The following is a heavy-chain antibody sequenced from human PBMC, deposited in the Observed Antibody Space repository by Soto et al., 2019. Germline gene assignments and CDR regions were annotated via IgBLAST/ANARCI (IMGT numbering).Heavy chain of an antibody. D-gene: IGHD5-12*01. V-gene: IGHV4-34*01. CDR2: INHSGST. Sequence: PSETLSLTCAVYGGSFSGYYWSWIRQPPGKGLEWIGEINHSGSTNYNPSLKSRVTISVDTSKNQFSLKLSSVTAADTAVYYCAIYSGYDFRYWGQGTLVTVSS. CDR1: GGSFSGYY. J-gene: IGHJ4*02. CDR3: AIYSGYDFRY.